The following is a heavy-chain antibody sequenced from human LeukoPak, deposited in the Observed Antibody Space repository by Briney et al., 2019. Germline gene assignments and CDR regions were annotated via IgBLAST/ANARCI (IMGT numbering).Heavy chain of an antibody. CDR1: GGTFSSYA. V-gene: IGHV1-69*04. CDR2: IIPIFGIA. D-gene: IGHD5-24*01. Sequence: GASVKVSCKASGGTFSSYAISWVRQAPGQGLEWMGRIIPIFGIASYAQKFQGRVTITADKSTSTAYMELSSLRSEDTAVYYCARDGDGYPSGNWFDPWGQGTLVTVSS. CDR3: ARDGDGYPSGNWFDP. J-gene: IGHJ5*02.